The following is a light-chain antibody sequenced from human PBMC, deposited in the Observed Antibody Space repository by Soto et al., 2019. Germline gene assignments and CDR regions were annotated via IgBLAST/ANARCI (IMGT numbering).Light chain of an antibody. Sequence: DIQMTQSPSSASASVGDRVSIACRASQGISRWLAWYQQKPGKAPTLLISGSTSFQSGVPSRFSGSGSGTDFTLTISSLQPEDSASYYCQQTYSCPHTFGQGTKLEIK. CDR3: QQTYSCPHT. CDR1: QGISRW. V-gene: IGKV1-12*01. CDR2: GST. J-gene: IGKJ2*01.